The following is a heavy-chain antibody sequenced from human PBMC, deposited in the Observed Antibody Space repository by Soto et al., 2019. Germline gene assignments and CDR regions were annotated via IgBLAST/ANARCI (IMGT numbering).Heavy chain of an antibody. V-gene: IGHV3-23*01. CDR1: GFTFSSYA. J-gene: IGHJ3*02. CDR2: ISGSGGST. Sequence: PGGSLRLSCSASGFTFSSYAMSWVRQTPGNGLECVSAISGSGGSTYYADSVKGRFTISRDNSKRTLYLQMNSLRAEDTAGYYCARASLAVWAFDISAQGRMVNVS. CDR3: ARASLAVWAFDI. D-gene: IGHD3-16*01.